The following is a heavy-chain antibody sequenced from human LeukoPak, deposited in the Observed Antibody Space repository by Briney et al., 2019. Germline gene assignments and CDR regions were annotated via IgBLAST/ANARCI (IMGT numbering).Heavy chain of an antibody. D-gene: IGHD5-18*01. CDR2: INPNSGGT. CDR1: GYTFTGYY. J-gene: IGHJ4*02. Sequence: ASVKVSCKASGYTFTGYYMHWVRQAPGQGLEWMGWINPNSGGTNYAQKFQGRVTMTRDTSISTAYMELSRLRSDDTAVYYCAGDSGGGYSYGSFDYWGQGTLVTASS. V-gene: IGHV1-2*02. CDR3: AGDSGGGYSYGSFDY.